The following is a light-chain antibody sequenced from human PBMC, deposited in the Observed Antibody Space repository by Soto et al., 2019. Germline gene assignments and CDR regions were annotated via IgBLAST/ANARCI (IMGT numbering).Light chain of an antibody. CDR1: SSDVGGYNY. Sequence: QSALTQPRSVSASPGQSVTISCTGTSSDVGGYNYVSWYQQHPGKAPKLMIYDVSKRPSGVPDRFSGSKPGNTASLTISGLQAEDEADYHCCSYAGSYTYVFATGPKVTVL. CDR3: CSYAGSYTYV. CDR2: DVS. V-gene: IGLV2-11*01. J-gene: IGLJ1*01.